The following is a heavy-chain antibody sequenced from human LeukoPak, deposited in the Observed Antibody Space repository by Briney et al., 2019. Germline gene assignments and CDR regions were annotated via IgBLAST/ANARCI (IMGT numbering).Heavy chain of an antibody. V-gene: IGHV3-30*02. CDR1: GFTFSSYG. D-gene: IGHD6-19*01. CDR3: ARGPAIAVAEYIQH. CDR2: IRYDGSNK. J-gene: IGHJ1*01. Sequence: GGSLRLSCAASGFTFSSYGMHWVRQAPGKGLEWVAFIRYDGSNKYYADSVKGRFTISRDNSKNTLYLQMNSLRAEDTAVYYCARGPAIAVAEYIQHWGQGTLVTVS.